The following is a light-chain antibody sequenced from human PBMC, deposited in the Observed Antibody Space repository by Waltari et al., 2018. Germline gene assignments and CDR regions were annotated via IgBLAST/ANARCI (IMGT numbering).Light chain of an antibody. CDR3: QQYNSYPWT. J-gene: IGKJ1*01. Sequence: DIQMTQSPSTLSASIGDRVTITCLASQSISSWLAWYQQKPGKAPKVLIYKASTLESGVPSRFSGSGSGTEFTLTISSLQPDDFATYYCQQYNSYPWTFGQGTKVEIK. CDR2: KAS. V-gene: IGKV1-5*03. CDR1: QSISSW.